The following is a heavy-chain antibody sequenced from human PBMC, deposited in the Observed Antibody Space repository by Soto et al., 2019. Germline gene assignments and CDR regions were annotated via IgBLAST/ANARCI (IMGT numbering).Heavy chain of an antibody. CDR3: ARSRPARIAAAGPRDNNWFDP. CDR2: INAGNGNT. D-gene: IGHD6-13*01. CDR1: GYTFTSYA. Sequence: SVKVSCKASGYTFTSYAMHWVRQAPGQRLEWMGWINAGNGNTKYSQKFQGRVTITRDTSASTAYMELSSLRSEDTAVYYCARSRPARIAAAGPRDNNWFDPWGQGTLVTVSS. J-gene: IGHJ5*02. V-gene: IGHV1-3*01.